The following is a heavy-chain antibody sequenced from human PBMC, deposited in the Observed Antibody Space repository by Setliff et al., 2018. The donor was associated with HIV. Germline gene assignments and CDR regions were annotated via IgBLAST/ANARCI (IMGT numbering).Heavy chain of an antibody. CDR1: GASIRSGVYY. Sequence: SQTLSLTCAVSGASIRSGVYYWSWIRQPAGKGPEWIGHIFPSGSTNYSPSLKSQITISMDTSKNQFSLKLSSVTAADTAVYYCARDPFMATIRYAFDIWGQGTMVTVSS. J-gene: IGHJ3*02. CDR3: ARDPFMATIRYAFDI. CDR2: IFPSGST. D-gene: IGHD5-12*01. V-gene: IGHV4-61*09.